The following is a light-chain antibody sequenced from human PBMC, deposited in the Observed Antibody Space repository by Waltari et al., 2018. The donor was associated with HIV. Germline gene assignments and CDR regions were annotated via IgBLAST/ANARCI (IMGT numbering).Light chain of an antibody. V-gene: IGLV3-19*01. CDR1: SLRKYY. CDR2: GKN. J-gene: IGLJ2*01. Sequence: SSELTQDPAVSVALGQTVKIACLGDSLRKYYASWYRLRPGRAPQLPVYGKNSRPSGIPDRFSASSSGNRAFLTITGARAEDEADYYCACWDRSGDYILFGGGTSLTGL. CDR3: ACWDRSGDYIL.